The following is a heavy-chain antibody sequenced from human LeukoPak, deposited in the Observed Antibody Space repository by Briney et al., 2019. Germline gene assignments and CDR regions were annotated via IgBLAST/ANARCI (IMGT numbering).Heavy chain of an antibody. Sequence: ASVKVSCKASGYTFTSYYMHWVRQAPGQGLEWMGIINPSGGSTSYAQKFQGRVTMTRDTSTSTVYMELSSLRSEDTAVYYRARDSANYYDSSGYYPYWGQGTLVTVSS. V-gene: IGHV1-46*01. D-gene: IGHD3-22*01. CDR2: INPSGGST. CDR3: ARDSANYYDSSGYYPY. CDR1: GYTFTSYY. J-gene: IGHJ4*02.